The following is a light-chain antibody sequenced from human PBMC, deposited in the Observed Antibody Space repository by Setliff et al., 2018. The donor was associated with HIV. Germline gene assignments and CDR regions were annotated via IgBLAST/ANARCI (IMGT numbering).Light chain of an antibody. CDR3: LQDYTYPLT. Sequence: ATQMTQSPSSLSASVGDRVTITCRASQAIRSDLVWYQQKPGKAPKLLIYAASTLHSGVPSRFSGSGSGTDFTLTISSLQPEDFATYYCLQDYTYPLTFGGGTKVDIK. CDR2: AAS. V-gene: IGKV1-6*01. J-gene: IGKJ4*01. CDR1: QAIRSD.